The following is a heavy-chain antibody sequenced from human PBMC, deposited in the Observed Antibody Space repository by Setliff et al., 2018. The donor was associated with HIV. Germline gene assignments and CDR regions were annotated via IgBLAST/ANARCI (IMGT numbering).Heavy chain of an antibody. V-gene: IGHV1-69*13. D-gene: IGHD4-17*01. J-gene: IGHJ4*02. Sequence: SVKVSCKASVRIFSNYPISWVRQAPGRGLEWMGGIIPVFRTPDYAQRFQDRLTITADESADTVYMELNSLRHEDTAVYFCAGDRHYGGLPWYFETWGPGTLVTVSS. CDR1: VRIFSNYP. CDR3: AGDRHYGGLPWYFET. CDR2: IIPVFRTP.